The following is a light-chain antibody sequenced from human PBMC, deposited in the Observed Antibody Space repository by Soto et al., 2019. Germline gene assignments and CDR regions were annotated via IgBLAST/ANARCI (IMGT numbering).Light chain of an antibody. CDR1: SSDFGGYNY. V-gene: IGLV2-14*01. CDR3: SSYTSSSPLID. J-gene: IGLJ1*01. CDR2: DVS. Sequence: QSVLTQPASVSGSPGQSITISCTGTSSDFGGYNYVSWYQQHPGKAPKLMIYDVSNRPSGVSNRFSGSKSGNTASLTISGLQAEDEADYYCSSYTSSSPLIDFGNGTRSPS.